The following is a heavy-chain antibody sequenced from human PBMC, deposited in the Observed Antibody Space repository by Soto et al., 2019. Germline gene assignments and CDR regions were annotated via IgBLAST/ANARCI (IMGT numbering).Heavy chain of an antibody. J-gene: IGHJ5*02. CDR2: ISGSGVKT. CDR3: AKEGYSTVTTRWFDP. V-gene: IGHV3-23*01. CDR1: GFTFSSYA. Sequence: PGGSLRLSCAASGFTFSSYAMSWVRQAPGKGLEWVSAISGSGVKTYYADSVKGRFTISRDNSKNTLYLQMNSLRAEDTAVYHCAKEGYSTVTTRWFDPWGQGTLVTVSS. D-gene: IGHD4-17*01.